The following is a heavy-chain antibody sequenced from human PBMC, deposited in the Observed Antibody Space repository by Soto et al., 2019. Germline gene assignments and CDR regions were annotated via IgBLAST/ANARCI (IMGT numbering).Heavy chain of an antibody. J-gene: IGHJ4*02. CDR3: TRGHWSDAL. Sequence: EVQVVESGGGLVQPGGSLRLSCAVSGFSISASWMSWVRQAPGKGLEWVANIKEDGSEKYYVDSVKGRFTISRDNAQNSLFLQMNNLRAEDTAVYYCTRGHWSDALGGPGTLVTVSS. D-gene: IGHD3-3*01. CDR1: GFSISASW. CDR2: IKEDGSEK. V-gene: IGHV3-7*03.